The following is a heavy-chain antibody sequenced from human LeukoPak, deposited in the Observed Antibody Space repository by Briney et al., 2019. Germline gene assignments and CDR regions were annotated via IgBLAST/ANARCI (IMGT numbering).Heavy chain of an antibody. J-gene: IGHJ6*02. D-gene: IGHD4-23*01. CDR2: IIPIFGTA. CDR3: AVTVVTPRGYYYGMDV. CDR1: GGTFSSYA. Sequence: GASVKVSFKASGGTFSSYAISWVRQAPGQGLEWMGGIIPIFGTANYAQKFQGRVTITADESTSTAYMELGSLRSEDTAVYYCAVTVVTPRGYYYGMDVWGQGTTVTVSS. V-gene: IGHV1-69*13.